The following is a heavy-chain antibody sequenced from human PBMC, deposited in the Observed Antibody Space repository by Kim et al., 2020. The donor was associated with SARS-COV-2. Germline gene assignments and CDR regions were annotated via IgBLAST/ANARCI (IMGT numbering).Heavy chain of an antibody. V-gene: IGHV1-2*06. CDR3: ARGPIPWELLAAFDY. CDR1: GYTFTGYY. D-gene: IGHD1-26*01. CDR2: INPNSGGT. Sequence: ASVKVSCKASGYTFTGYYMHWVRQAPGQGLEWMGRINPNSGGTNYAQKFQGRVTMTRDTSISTAYMELSRLRSDDTAVYYCARGPIPWELLAAFDYWGQGTLVTVSS. J-gene: IGHJ4*02.